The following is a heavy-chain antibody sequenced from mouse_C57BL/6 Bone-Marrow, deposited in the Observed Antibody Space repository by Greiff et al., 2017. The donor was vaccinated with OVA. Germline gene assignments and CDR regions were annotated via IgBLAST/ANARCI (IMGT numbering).Heavy chain of an antibody. CDR3: ARGGWKLRLRGYYAMDY. J-gene: IGHJ4*01. V-gene: IGHV1-72*01. D-gene: IGHD3-2*02. Sequence: QVQLQQPGAELVKPGASVKLSCKASGYTFTSYWMHWVKQRPGRGLEWIGRIDPNSGGTKYNEKFKSKATLTVDKPSSTAYMQLSSLTSEDSAVYYCARGGWKLRLRGYYAMDYWGQGTSVTVSS. CDR2: IDPNSGGT. CDR1: GYTFTSYW.